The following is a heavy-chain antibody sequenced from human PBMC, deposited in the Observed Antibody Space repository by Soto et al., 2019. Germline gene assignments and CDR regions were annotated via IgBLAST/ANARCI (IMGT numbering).Heavy chain of an antibody. V-gene: IGHV3-7*05. Sequence: EVQVVESGGGLVQPGGSLRLSCAASGFTLSSYWMTWVRQAPGKGLEWVANIKEDGSETYYVDSVKGRFTISRDNAKNSLYRQLNSLRAEDTAVYYCAREVLVWFGECLEDYYYHGMDVWGQGTTVTVSS. D-gene: IGHD3-10*01. CDR2: IKEDGSET. J-gene: IGHJ6*02. CDR1: GFTLSSYW. CDR3: AREVLVWFGECLEDYYYHGMDV.